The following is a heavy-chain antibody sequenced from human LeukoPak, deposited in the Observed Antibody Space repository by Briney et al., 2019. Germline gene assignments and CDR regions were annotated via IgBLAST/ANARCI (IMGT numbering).Heavy chain of an antibody. J-gene: IGHJ4*02. D-gene: IGHD3-16*02. CDR3: AKFYDYVWGSYRYTGGYLDY. Sequence: GGSLRLLCAPSGFPFSVSWMHWVRQAPGKGLVWVSLVKSDGSGTASADSVKGRFTISRDNSKNTLYLQMNSLRAEDTAVYYCAKFYDYVWGSYRYTGGYLDYWGQGTLVTVSS. CDR2: VKSDGSGT. V-gene: IGHV3-74*01. CDR1: GFPFSVSW.